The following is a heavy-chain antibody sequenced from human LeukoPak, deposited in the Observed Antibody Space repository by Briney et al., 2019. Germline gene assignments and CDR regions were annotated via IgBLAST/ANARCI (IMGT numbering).Heavy chain of an antibody. CDR1: GIPFSSSA. CDR3: AIMVGRDCGGDCYYFDY. CDR2: ISGSGGST. V-gene: IGHV3-23*01. J-gene: IGHJ4*02. Sequence: GGSLRLSFAASGIPFSSSAMSWVRPAPGKGLEWVSAISGSGGSTYYADSVKGRFTISRDNSKNTLYLQMNSLRAEDTAVYYCAIMVGRDCGGDCYYFDYWGQGTLVTASS. D-gene: IGHD2-21*01.